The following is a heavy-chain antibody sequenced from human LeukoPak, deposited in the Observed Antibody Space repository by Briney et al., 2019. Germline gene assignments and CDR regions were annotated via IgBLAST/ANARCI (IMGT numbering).Heavy chain of an antibody. D-gene: IGHD3-3*01. CDR2: IKEDGSEK. V-gene: IGHV3-7*01. CDR3: ARLNWNYADY. Sequence: GGSLRLSCTASGFTFSHHWLTWVRQAPGKGLEWVANIKEDGSEKDYVDSVKGRFTISRDNGKNSLYLQMNSLRGEDTAVYYCARLNWNYADYWGQGTLVTVST. J-gene: IGHJ4*02. CDR1: GFTFSHHW.